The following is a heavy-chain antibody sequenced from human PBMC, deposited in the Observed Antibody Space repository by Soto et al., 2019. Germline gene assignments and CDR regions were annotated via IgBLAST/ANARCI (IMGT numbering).Heavy chain of an antibody. CDR3: TRDGDGRMTTNPYYYYGMDV. V-gene: IGHV4-59*01. CDR1: GGSISGYY. CDR2: VYYSGGA. D-gene: IGHD2-21*02. Sequence: SDTLSLTCTVSGGSISGYYWGWIRQPPGNGLEWIGNVYYSGGAKYNPSVKRRVSISVDTSKNQFSLNLSSVTAADTAVYYCTRDGDGRMTTNPYYYYGMDVWRPGITVPVSS. J-gene: IGHJ6*02.